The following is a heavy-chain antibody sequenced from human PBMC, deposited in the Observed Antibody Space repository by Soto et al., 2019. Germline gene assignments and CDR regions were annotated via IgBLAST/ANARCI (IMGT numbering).Heavy chain of an antibody. CDR3: ARGGSNDWQVALDI. D-gene: IGHD3-9*01. V-gene: IGHV4-34*01. Sequence: QLQQWGAGLLKPSETLSLTCVVSGGSFSTYYYNWIRQSPGKGLEWMGEINHSGNNNYSPSLKSRVPMSLDTAKNQFSLKLTSVTSADTAVYYCARGGSNDWQVALDIWGQGTMVTVSS. J-gene: IGHJ3*02. CDR2: INHSGNN. CDR1: GGSFSTYY.